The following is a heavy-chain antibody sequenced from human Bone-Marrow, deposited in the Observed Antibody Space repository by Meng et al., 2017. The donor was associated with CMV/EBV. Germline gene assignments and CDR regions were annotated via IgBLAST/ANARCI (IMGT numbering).Heavy chain of an antibody. V-gene: IGHV3-9*01. CDR1: GFTFDDYA. J-gene: IGHJ6*02. D-gene: IGHD5-12*01. CDR2: ISWNSGSI. Sequence: GGSLRLSCAASGFTFDDYAMHWVRQAPGKGLEWVSGISWNSGSIGYADSVKGRFTISRDNAKNSLYLQMNSLRAEDTAVYYCARVRGYSGYDYGMDVWGQGTTVTVSS. CDR3: ARVRGYSGYDYGMDV.